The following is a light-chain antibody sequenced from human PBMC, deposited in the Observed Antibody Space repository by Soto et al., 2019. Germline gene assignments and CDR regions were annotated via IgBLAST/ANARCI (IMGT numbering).Light chain of an antibody. CDR3: QQYGSSPPWT. CDR2: GAS. J-gene: IGKJ1*01. Sequence: EIVLTQSPGTLSLSPGERATLSCRASQSVSSGYLGWYQQKPGQAPRLLIYGASSRATGIPDRFSGSGSGTDFTLTISRLEPEDFAVYFCQQYGSSPPWTFGQGTKVEIK. V-gene: IGKV3-20*01. CDR1: QSVSSGY.